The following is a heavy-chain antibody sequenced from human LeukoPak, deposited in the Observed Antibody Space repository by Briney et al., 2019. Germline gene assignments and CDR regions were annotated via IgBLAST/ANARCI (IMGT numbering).Heavy chain of an antibody. CDR1: GGSISYYF. CDR3: ANSAGSSSTTHRRENYYYYMDV. J-gene: IGHJ6*03. CDR2: ISFRGNT. D-gene: IGHD2-2*01. V-gene: IGHV4-59*08. Sequence: PSETLSLTCSVSGGSISYYFWSWIRQPPGKGLEWIGYISFRGNTNYNPSLKSRVTLSVDTSKKQFSLNLTSVTAADTAVYFCANSAGSSSTTHRRENYYYYMDVWGKGTTVTVSS.